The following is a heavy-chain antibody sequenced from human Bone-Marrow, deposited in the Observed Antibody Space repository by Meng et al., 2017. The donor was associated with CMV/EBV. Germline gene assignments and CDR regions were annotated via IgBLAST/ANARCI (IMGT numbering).Heavy chain of an antibody. J-gene: IGHJ4*02. D-gene: IGHD3-22*01. V-gene: IGHV4-34*01. CDR1: GGSFSGYY. CDR2: INHSGST. Sequence: SETLSLTCAVYGGSFSGYYRSWIRQPPGKGLEWIGEINHSGSTNYNPSLKSRVTISVDTSKNQFSLKLSSVTAADAAVYYCAREVYYYDSSVYVDWGQGTLVTVSS. CDR3: AREVYYYDSSVYVD.